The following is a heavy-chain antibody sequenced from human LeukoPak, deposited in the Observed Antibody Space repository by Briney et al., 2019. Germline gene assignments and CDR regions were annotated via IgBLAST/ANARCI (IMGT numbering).Heavy chain of an antibody. J-gene: IGHJ4*02. D-gene: IGHD3-22*01. Sequence: GASVKVSCKASGGTFSSYAISWVRQAPGQGLEWMGGIIPIFGTANYAQKFQGRVTITTDESTSTAYMELSSLRSEDTAVYYCAREGYYDSSGYFDYWGQGTPVTVSS. V-gene: IGHV1-69*05. CDR1: GGTFSSYA. CDR3: AREGYYDSSGYFDY. CDR2: IIPIFGTA.